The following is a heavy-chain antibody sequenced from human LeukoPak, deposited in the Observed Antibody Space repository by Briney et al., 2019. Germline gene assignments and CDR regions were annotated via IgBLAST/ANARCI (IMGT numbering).Heavy chain of an antibody. CDR3: ARDSYCRGCSCMFDY. CDR1: GVSVSSYY. Sequence: PSETLSLTCTVSGVSVSSYYWSWVRQPPGKGLEWVGHVYHTGDSNYNPSLKSRVTISADTSKNKLSLKLSSVTAADTAVYYCARDSYCRGCSCMFDYWGQGTLVTVSS. J-gene: IGHJ4*02. V-gene: IGHV4-59*02. D-gene: IGHD2-15*01. CDR2: VYHTGDS.